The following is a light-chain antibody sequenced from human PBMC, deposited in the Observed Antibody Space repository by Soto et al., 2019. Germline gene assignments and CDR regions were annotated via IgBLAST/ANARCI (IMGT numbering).Light chain of an antibody. CDR3: QRSNNWPWT. J-gene: IGKJ1*01. Sequence: DNVLTQSPDTLSLSPGERATLSCRASHSVSTYLAWYQQKPGQGPRLLIYDTSTSATDIPARLSGSRSGTDFTLTISSLEPEDFAVYYCQRSNNWPWTVSQGTKV. V-gene: IGKV3-11*01. CDR2: DTS. CDR1: HSVSTY.